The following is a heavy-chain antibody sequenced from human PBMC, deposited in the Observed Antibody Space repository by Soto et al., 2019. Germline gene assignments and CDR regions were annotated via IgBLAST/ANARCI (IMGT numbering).Heavy chain of an antibody. D-gene: IGHD3-10*01. CDR3: AREHIRGGNFDY. CDR2: IYYSGST. Sequence: QVQLQESGPGLVKPSQTLSLTCTVSGGSISSGGYYWSWIRQHPGKGLEWIGYIYYSGSTYYNPSLQSRVTISVDTSKNQFSLKLSSVTAADTAVYYCAREHIRGGNFDYWGQGTLVTVSS. CDR1: GGSISSGGYY. J-gene: IGHJ4*02. V-gene: IGHV4-31*03.